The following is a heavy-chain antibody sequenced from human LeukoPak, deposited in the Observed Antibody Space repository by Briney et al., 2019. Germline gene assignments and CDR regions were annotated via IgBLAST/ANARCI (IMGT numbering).Heavy chain of an antibody. CDR2: IHSDGSSS. V-gene: IGHV3-74*01. D-gene: IGHD2-15*01. CDR3: VRGCSGGICYIGH. Sequence: GGSLRLSCAASGFTFSSCWMHWVRQAPGQGLVWVSGIHSDGSSSRYADSAKGRFTISRDNAKNTLYLQMNSLRVEGTAVYYCVRGCSGGICYIGHWGQGTLVTVSS. CDR1: GFTFSSCW. J-gene: IGHJ4*02.